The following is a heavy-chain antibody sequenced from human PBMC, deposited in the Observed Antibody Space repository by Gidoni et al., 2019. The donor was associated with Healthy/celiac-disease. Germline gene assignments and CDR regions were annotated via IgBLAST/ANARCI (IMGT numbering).Heavy chain of an antibody. J-gene: IGHJ3*02. V-gene: IGHV4-39*01. D-gene: IGHD6-13*01. Sequence: QLQLQESGPGLVNPSETLSLTCTVSGGPISSSSYYWGWIRQPPGKGLEWIGSIYYSGSTYYNPSLKSRVTISVDTSKNQFSLKLSSVTAADTAVYYCARLGDLAAVGGVHAFDIWGQGTMVTVSS. CDR3: ARLGDLAAVGGVHAFDI. CDR1: GGPISSSSYY. CDR2: IYYSGST.